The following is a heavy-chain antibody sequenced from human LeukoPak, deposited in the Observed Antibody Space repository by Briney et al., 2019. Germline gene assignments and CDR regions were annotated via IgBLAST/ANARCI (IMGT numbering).Heavy chain of an antibody. CDR1: GGSVSNYY. Sequence: PSETLSLTCIVSGGSVSNYYWSWIRQPPGKGLEWIGYIYYSGSTNYSPSLKSRVTISVDPSKNQFSLNLTSVTAADTAVYYCARHASQRGYFDYWGQGTLVTVSS. V-gene: IGHV4-59*02. CDR3: ARHASQRGYFDY. CDR2: IYYSGST. J-gene: IGHJ4*02. D-gene: IGHD3-10*01.